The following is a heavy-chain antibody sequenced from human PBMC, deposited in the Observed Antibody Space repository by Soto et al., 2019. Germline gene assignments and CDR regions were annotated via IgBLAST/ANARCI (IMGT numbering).Heavy chain of an antibody. CDR2: ISGSGGRT. Sequence: EVQLLESAGGLIQPGGSLRLSCAASGFTFSSYAMSWVRQAPGKGLEWVSAISGSGGRTYYADSVKGRFTISRDDSKNTLYLQMNSLRAEDTALYYCAKSCDWYFCFMDVWGKGTTVTVSS. J-gene: IGHJ6*03. D-gene: IGHD3-9*01. V-gene: IGHV3-23*01. CDR3: AKSCDWYFCFMDV. CDR1: GFTFSSYA.